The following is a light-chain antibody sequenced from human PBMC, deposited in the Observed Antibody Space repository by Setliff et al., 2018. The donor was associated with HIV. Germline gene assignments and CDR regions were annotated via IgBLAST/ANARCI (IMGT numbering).Light chain of an antibody. CDR3: SAYAGRNNYV. J-gene: IGLJ1*01. CDR1: SSDVVDYNF. Sequence: QSALTQPPSASGSPGQSVTISCTGTSSDVVDYNFVSWYQHHPGKAPKLVIYEVNKRPSGVPDRFSGSKSDNTASLTVSGLQADDEADYYCSAYAGRNNYVFGSGTKVTV. V-gene: IGLV2-8*01. CDR2: EVN.